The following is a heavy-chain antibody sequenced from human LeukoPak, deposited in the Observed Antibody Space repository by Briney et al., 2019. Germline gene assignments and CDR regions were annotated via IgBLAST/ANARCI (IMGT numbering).Heavy chain of an antibody. J-gene: IGHJ6*02. Sequence: SETLSLTCTVSGGSISSYYWSWIRQPPGKGLEWIGYIYYSGSTNYNPSLKSRVTISVDTSKNQFSLKLSSVTAADTAVYYCAREPGIAVAGTSTTYYYYGMDVWGQGTTVTVSS. D-gene: IGHD6-19*01. CDR3: AREPGIAVAGTSTTYYYYGMDV. CDR2: IYYSGST. V-gene: IGHV4-59*01. CDR1: GGSISSYY.